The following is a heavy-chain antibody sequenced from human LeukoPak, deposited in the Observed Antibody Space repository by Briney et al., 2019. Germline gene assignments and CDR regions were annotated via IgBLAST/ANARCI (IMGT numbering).Heavy chain of an antibody. V-gene: IGHV4-34*01. Sequence: KPSETLSLTCAVYGGSFSGCYWSWIRQPPGKGLEWIGEINHSGSTNYNPSLKSRVTISVDTSKNQFSLKLSSVTAADTAVYYCARVEYSGPLFIDYWGQGTLVTVSS. D-gene: IGHD5-12*01. CDR3: ARVEYSGPLFIDY. J-gene: IGHJ4*02. CDR2: INHSGST. CDR1: GGSFSGCY.